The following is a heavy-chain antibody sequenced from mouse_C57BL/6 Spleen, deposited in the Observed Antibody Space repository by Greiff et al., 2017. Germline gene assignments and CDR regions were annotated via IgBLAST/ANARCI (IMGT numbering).Heavy chain of an antibody. J-gene: IGHJ2*01. CDR3: ARSTTERYFDY. V-gene: IGHV1-54*01. CDR1: GYAFTNYL. Sequence: QVQLQQSGAELVRPGTSVKVSCKASGYAFTNYLIEWVKQRPGQGLEWIGVINPGSGGTNYNEKFKGKATLTADKSSSTAYMQLSSLTSEDSAVYCCARSTTERYFDYWGQGTTLTVSS. D-gene: IGHD1-1*01. CDR2: INPGSGGT.